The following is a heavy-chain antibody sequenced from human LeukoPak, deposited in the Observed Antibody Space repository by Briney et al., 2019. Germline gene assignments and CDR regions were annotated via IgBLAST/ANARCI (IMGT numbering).Heavy chain of an antibody. CDR2: IRGKTHSYAT. V-gene: IGHV3-73*01. J-gene: IGHJ4*02. Sequence: GGSLRLSCAASGFTFSGSVIHWVRQASGNGLEWVGRIRGKTHSYATAYAASVKGRFTISRGDSKNTAYLQMNSLKTEDTAGYYCSIAYSNYDYWGQGTLVTVSS. CDR3: SIAYSNYDY. D-gene: IGHD6-13*01. CDR1: GFTFSGSV.